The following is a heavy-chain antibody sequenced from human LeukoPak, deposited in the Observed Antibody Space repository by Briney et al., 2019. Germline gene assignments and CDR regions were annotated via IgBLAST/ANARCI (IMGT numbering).Heavy chain of an antibody. Sequence: SETLSLTCTVSGGSINAYYWSWIRQPPGKGLEWIGYVYHSGSTNYNPSLKSRVTMSVDTSNNQFSLKLSSVTAADAAMYYCAREGDYYDSGGYYRIDFWGQGTLVTVSS. D-gene: IGHD3-22*01. CDR1: GGSINAYY. CDR2: VYHSGST. J-gene: IGHJ4*02. CDR3: AREGDYYDSGGYYRIDF. V-gene: IGHV4-59*01.